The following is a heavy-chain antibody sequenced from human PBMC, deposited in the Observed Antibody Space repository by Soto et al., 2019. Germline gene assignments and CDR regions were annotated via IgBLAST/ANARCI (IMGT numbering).Heavy chain of an antibody. CDR3: ARGGFAHGFDL. V-gene: IGHV3-74*01. CDR2: VNNDGTDT. CDR1: GFTFVHYW. Sequence: EVQLVESGGDLVQPGGSLRLSCAASGFTFVHYWMHWVRQAPGKGLVWVSRVNNDGTDTSYADSVKGRFTVSRENAKNTLFLQVNSLRADDTAVYYCARGGFAHGFDLWGQGTMVTVSS. J-gene: IGHJ3*01.